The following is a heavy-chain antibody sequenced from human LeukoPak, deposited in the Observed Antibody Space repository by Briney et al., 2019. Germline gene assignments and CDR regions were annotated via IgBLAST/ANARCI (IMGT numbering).Heavy chain of an antibody. V-gene: IGHV4-39*07. J-gene: IGHJ6*03. CDR1: GGSISSSSYY. CDR2: IYYSGST. CDR3: ARSYYDILTGYIYYYYMDV. Sequence: PSETLSLTCTVSGGSISSSSYYWGWIRQPPGKGLEWIGSIYYSGSTYYNPSLKSRVTISVDTSKNQFSLKLSSVTAADTAVYYCARSYYDILTGYIYYYYMDVWGKGTTVTVSS. D-gene: IGHD3-9*01.